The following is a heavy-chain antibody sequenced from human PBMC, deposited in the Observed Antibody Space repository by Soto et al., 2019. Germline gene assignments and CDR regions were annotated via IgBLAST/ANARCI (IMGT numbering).Heavy chain of an antibody. J-gene: IGHJ6*02. D-gene: IGHD6-13*01. CDR1: GFTFSSYG. Sequence: GGSLRLSCAASGFTFSSYGMHWVRQAPGKGLEWVAVISYDGSNKYYADSVKGRFTISRDNSKNTLYLQMNSLRAEDTAVYYCAKDGSSWRSDYGMDVWGQGTTVTVSS. CDR2: ISYDGSNK. CDR3: AKDGSSWRSDYGMDV. V-gene: IGHV3-30*18.